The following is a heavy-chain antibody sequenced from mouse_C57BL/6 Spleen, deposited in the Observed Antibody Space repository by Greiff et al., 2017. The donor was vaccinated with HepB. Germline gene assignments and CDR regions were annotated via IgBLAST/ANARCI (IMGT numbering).Heavy chain of an antibody. CDR3: ARRGAYFDY. CDR1: GFTFTDYY. J-gene: IGHJ2*01. Sequence: EVKLMESGGGLVQPGGSLSLSCAASGFTFTDYYMSWVRQPPGKALEWLGFIRNKANGYTTEYSASVKGRFTISRDNSQSILYLQMNALRAEDSATYYCARRGAYFDYWGQGTTLTVSS. CDR2: IRNKANGYTT. V-gene: IGHV7-3*01.